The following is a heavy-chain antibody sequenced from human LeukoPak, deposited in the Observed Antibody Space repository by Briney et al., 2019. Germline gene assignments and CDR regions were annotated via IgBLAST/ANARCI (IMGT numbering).Heavy chain of an antibody. CDR2: IIPIFGTA. CDR3: ARDGGNWDDAFDV. CDR1: GGTFSSYV. Sequence: SVKVSCKASGGTFSSYVISWVRQAPGQGLEWMGGIIPIFGTANYAQKFQGRVTITTDESTSTAYMELSSLRSEDTAVYYCARDGGNWDDAFDVWGQGTMVTVSS. V-gene: IGHV1-69*05. J-gene: IGHJ3*01. D-gene: IGHD7-27*01.